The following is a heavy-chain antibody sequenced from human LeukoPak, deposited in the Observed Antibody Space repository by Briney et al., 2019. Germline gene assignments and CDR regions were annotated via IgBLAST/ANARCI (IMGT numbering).Heavy chain of an antibody. CDR1: GGSISSYY. V-gene: IGHV4-59*01. D-gene: IGHD2-2*01. CDR3: ARVVPAASLYYYYYMDV. CDR2: IYYSGST. J-gene: IGHJ6*03. Sequence: SETLSLICTVSGGSISSYYWSWIRQPPGKGLEWIGYIYYSGSTNYNPSLKSRVTISVDTSKNQFSLKLSSVTAEDTAVYYCARVVPAASLYYYYYMDVWGKGTTVTVSS.